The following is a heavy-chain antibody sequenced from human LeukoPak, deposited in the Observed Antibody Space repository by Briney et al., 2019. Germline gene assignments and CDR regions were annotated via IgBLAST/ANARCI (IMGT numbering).Heavy chain of an antibody. CDR1: GFPFSSYW. V-gene: IGHV3-74*01. Sequence: GGSLRLSCAASGFPFSSYWMHWVRQVPGKGLLWVSRINSDGSATIYADSVRGRFTISRDNAKNTLYLQMSGLRVDDTAVYHCASDSPYYGMDVWGQGTTVTVPS. J-gene: IGHJ6*02. CDR2: INSDGSAT. CDR3: ASDSPYYGMDV.